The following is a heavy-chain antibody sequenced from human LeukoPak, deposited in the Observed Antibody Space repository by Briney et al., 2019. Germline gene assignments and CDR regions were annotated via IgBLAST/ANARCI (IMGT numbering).Heavy chain of an antibody. Sequence: SVTLTLTCTVSGGGCSISSHYWSWIRQPAGTGLEWVGRIYFTGTITYNPSLESRVTMSIDTSKDQFSLKLNSLTAADTAVYYCARDSGTTGEVKFDPWGQGTLVTVSS. J-gene: IGHJ5*02. CDR1: GGGCSISSHY. CDR2: IYFTGTI. CDR3: ARDSGTTGEVKFDP. D-gene: IGHD3-10*01. V-gene: IGHV4-4*07.